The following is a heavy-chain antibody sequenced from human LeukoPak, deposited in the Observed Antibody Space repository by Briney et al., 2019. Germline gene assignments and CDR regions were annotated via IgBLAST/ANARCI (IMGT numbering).Heavy chain of an antibody. CDR3: AGSEDCSGGGCYSIYY. D-gene: IGHD2-15*01. V-gene: IGHV1-46*01. CDR2: INPSGGST. CDR1: GYTFISYY. J-gene: IGHJ4*02. Sequence: ASVKVSCKASGYTFISYYMHWVRQAPGQGLEWMGIINPSGGSTSYAQKFQGRVTMTRDTSTSTVYMELSSLRSEDTAVYHCAGSEDCSGGGCYSIYYWGQGTLVTVSS.